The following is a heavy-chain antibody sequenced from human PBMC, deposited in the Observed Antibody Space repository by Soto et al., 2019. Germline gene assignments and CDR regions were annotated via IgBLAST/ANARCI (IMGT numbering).Heavy chain of an antibody. J-gene: IGHJ6*02. Sequence: NPGGSLRLSCAASGFTFSSYSMNWVRQAPGKGLEWVSSISSSSSYIYYADSVKGRFTISRDNAKNSLYLQMNSLRAEDTAVYYCARVVDYYDPYYYGMDVWGQGTTVTVSS. V-gene: IGHV3-21*01. CDR2: ISSSSSYI. CDR1: GFTFSSYS. D-gene: IGHD3-22*01. CDR3: ARVVDYYDPYYYGMDV.